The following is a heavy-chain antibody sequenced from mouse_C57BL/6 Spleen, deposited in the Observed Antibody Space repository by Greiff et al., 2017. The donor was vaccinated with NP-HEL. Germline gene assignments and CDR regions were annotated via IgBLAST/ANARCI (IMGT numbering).Heavy chain of an antibody. CDR2: IYPGNSDT. CDR3: TRSGSNYVTWFAY. J-gene: IGHJ3*01. Sequence: VHVKQSGTVLARPGASVKMSCKTSGYTFTSYWMHWVKQRPGQGLEWIGAIYPGNSDTSYNQKFKGKAKLTAVTSASTAYMELSSLTNEDSAVYYCTRSGSNYVTWFAYWGQGTLVTVSA. CDR1: GYTFTSYW. V-gene: IGHV1-5*01. D-gene: IGHD2-5*01.